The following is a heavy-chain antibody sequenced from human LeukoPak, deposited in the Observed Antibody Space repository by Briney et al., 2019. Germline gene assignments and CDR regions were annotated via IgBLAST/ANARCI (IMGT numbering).Heavy chain of an antibody. CDR2: ISAYNGNT. Sequence: ASVKVSCKASGYTFTSYGISWVRQAPGQGLEWMGWISAYNGNTNYAQKLQGRVTMTTDTSTSTAYMELRSLRSEDTAVYYCARGADRCGSGSYYYYMDVWGKGTTVTVSS. V-gene: IGHV1-18*01. J-gene: IGHJ6*03. CDR1: GYTFTSYG. D-gene: IGHD3-10*01. CDR3: ARGADRCGSGSYYYYMDV.